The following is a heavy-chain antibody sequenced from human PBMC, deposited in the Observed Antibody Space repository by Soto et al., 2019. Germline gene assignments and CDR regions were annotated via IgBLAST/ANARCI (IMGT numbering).Heavy chain of an antibody. D-gene: IGHD3-3*01. CDR2: IWYDGSNK. V-gene: IGHV3-33*01. J-gene: IGHJ6*02. CDR1: GFTFSSYG. Sequence: LRLSCAASGFTFSSYGMHWVRQAPGKGLEWVAVIWYDGSNKYYADSVKGRFTISRDNSKNTLYLQMNSLRAEDTAVYYCARDLKRITIFGVVDYYYYGMDVWGQGTTVTVSS. CDR3: ARDLKRITIFGVVDYYYYGMDV.